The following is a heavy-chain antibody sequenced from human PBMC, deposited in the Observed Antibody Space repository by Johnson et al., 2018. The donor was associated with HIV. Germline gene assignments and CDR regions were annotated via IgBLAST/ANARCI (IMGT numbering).Heavy chain of an antibody. Sequence: VQLVESRGVLVQPGGSLRLSCAASGFTVSSNEMSWVRQAPGKGLEWVSSISGGSTYYADSRKGRFTISRDNSKNMLYLQMHSLRGDDTGHNVRGLLGLRWAMWG. D-gene: IGHD3-10*02. CDR1: GFTVSSNE. J-gene: IGHJ1*01. V-gene: IGHV3-38-3*01. CDR3: GLLGLRWAM. CDR2: ISGGST.